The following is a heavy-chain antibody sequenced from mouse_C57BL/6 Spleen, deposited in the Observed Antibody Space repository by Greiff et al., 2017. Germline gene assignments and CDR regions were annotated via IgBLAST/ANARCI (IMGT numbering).Heavy chain of an antibody. J-gene: IGHJ4*01. D-gene: IGHD5-1*01. CDR2: IWGVGST. Sequence: VKLVESGPGLVAPSQSLSITCTVSGFSLTSYGVDWVRQSPGKGLEWLGVIWGVGSTNYNSALKSRLSISKDNSKSQVFLKMNSLQTDDTAMYYCASFHGSTYAMDYWGQGTSVTVSS. CDR3: ASFHGSTYAMDY. CDR1: GFSLTSYG. V-gene: IGHV2-6*01.